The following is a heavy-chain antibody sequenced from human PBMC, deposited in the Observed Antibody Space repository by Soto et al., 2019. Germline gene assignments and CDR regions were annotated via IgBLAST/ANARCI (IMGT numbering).Heavy chain of an antibody. V-gene: IGHV4-39*01. D-gene: IGHD3-10*01. CDR1: GGSISSSSYY. Sequence: PSETLSLTCTVSGGSISSSSYYWGWIRQPPGKGLEWIGSIYYSGSTYYNPSLKSRVTISVDTSKNQFSLKLSSVTAADTAVYYCAISYFDPRASNSFDLRGPGILVT. CDR2: IYYSGST. J-gene: IGHJ5*02. CDR3: AISYFDPRASNSFDL.